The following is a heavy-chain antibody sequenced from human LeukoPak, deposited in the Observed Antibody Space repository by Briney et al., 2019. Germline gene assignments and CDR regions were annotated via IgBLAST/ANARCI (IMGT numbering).Heavy chain of an antibody. J-gene: IGHJ5*02. V-gene: IGHV4-59*01. D-gene: IGHD6-13*01. CDR2: IYYSGST. CDR3: ARGCSAGTPHNWFDP. CDR1: GGSISGYY. Sequence: SETLSLTCTVFGGSISGYYWSWIRQPPGKGLEWIGYIYYSGSTNYNPSLKSRVTISVDTSKNQFSLKLSSVTAADTAVYYCARGCSAGTPHNWFDPWGQGTLVTVSS.